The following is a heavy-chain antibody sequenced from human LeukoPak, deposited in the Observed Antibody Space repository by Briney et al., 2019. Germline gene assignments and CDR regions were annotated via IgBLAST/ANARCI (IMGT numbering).Heavy chain of an antibody. CDR1: GFSFSNFA. CDR2: ISGSGDDT. Sequence: GGSLRLSCAASGFSFSNFAMTWVRQAPGKGLEWVSTISGSGDDTHYADSVKGRFTISRDNSKNTLYLQMNSLRAEDTAVYYCARGPRGDGYNDYWGQGTLVTVSS. V-gene: IGHV3-23*01. D-gene: IGHD5-24*01. CDR3: ARGPRGDGYNDY. J-gene: IGHJ4*02.